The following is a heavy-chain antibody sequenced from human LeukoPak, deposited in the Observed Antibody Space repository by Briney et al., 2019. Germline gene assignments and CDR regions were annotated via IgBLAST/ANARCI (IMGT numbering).Heavy chain of an antibody. Sequence: SVKVSCKASGGTFSSYAISWVRQAPGQGLEWMGGIIPIFGTANYAQKFQGRVTITTDESTSTAYMELSSLRSEDTAVYYCARDNRAYYYDSSGYSRHDAFDIWGQGTMATVSS. D-gene: IGHD3-22*01. CDR1: GGTFSSYA. CDR3: ARDNRAYYYDSSGYSRHDAFDI. CDR2: IIPIFGTA. V-gene: IGHV1-69*05. J-gene: IGHJ3*02.